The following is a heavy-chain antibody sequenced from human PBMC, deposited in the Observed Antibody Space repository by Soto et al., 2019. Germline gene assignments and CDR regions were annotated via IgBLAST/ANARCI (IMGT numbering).Heavy chain of an antibody. V-gene: IGHV3-33*01. CDR3: ARSPGRIQLWSLDFDY. J-gene: IGHJ4*02. CDR2: IWYDGSNK. Sequence: GGSLRLSCAASGFTFSSYGMHWVRQAPGKGLEWVAVIWYDGSNKYYADSVKGRFTISRDNSKNTLYLQMNSLRAEDTAVYYCARSPGRIQLWSLDFDYWGQGTLVTVSS. D-gene: IGHD5-18*01. CDR1: GFTFSSYG.